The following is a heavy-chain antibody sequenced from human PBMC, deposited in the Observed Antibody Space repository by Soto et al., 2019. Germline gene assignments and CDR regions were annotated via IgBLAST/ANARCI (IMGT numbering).Heavy chain of an antibody. J-gene: IGHJ6*03. CDR3: TGQLGTTGTTDYYYYMDV. V-gene: IGHV3-15*01. Sequence: GGSLRLSCAASGFTFSNAWMSWVRQAPGKGLEWVGRIKSKTDGGTTDYAAPVKGRFTISRDDSKNTLYLQMNSLKTEDTAVYYCTGQLGTTGTTDYYYYMDVWGKGTTVTVSS. CDR2: IKSKTDGGTT. CDR1: GFTFSNAW. D-gene: IGHD1-1*01.